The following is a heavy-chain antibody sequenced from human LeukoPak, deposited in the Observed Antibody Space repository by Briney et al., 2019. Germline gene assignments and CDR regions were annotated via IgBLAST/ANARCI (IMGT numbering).Heavy chain of an antibody. V-gene: IGHV3-23*01. CDR3: AKAFRIVGIGNPDDVFDI. CDR2: ISGSGLST. D-gene: IGHD1-26*01. CDR1: GFTFYDYG. Sequence: PGGSLRLSCAASGFTFYDYGMTWVRQAPGKGLEWVSTISGSGLSTYYADSVKGRFTISRDNSNNTVFLQMNSLRAEDTAVYFCAKAFRIVGIGNPDDVFDIWGQGTVVTVST. J-gene: IGHJ3*02.